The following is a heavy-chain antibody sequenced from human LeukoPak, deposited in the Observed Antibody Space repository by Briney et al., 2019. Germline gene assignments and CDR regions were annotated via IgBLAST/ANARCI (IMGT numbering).Heavy chain of an antibody. Sequence: ASVKVSCKASGYTFTVYHVHWVRQAPGQGLEWMGWFNPYSGGTNYAQKFQGRVAMTSDTSISTAYMELSRLRSDDTAVYYCARVNGGNNYHFDYWGQGTLVTVSS. J-gene: IGHJ4*02. D-gene: IGHD2-8*01. CDR3: ARVNGGNNYHFDY. V-gene: IGHV1-2*02. CDR2: FNPYSGGT. CDR1: GYTFTVYH.